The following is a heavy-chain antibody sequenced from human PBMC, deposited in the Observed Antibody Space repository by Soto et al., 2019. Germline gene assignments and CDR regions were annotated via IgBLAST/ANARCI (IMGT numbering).Heavy chain of an antibody. CDR2: ISAYNGNT. CDR1: GYTFTSYG. CDR3: ASGYSYGDDYYYGMDV. Sequence: ASVKVSCKASGYTFTSYGISWVRQAPGQGLEWMGWISAYNGNTNYAQKLQGRVTMTTDTSTSTAYMELRSLRSDDTAVYYCASGYSYGDDYYYGMDVWGQGTTVTVSS. D-gene: IGHD5-18*01. V-gene: IGHV1-18*01. J-gene: IGHJ6*02.